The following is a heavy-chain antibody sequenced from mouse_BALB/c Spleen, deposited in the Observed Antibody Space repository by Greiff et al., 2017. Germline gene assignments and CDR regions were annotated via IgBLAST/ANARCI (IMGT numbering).Heavy chain of an antibody. D-gene: IGHD1-1*01. CDR2: ISSGSSTI. CDR3: AREDYYGSGAWFAY. Sequence: EVHLVESGGGLVQPGGSRKLSCAASGFTFSSFGMHWVRQAPEKGLEWVAYISSGSSTIYYADTVKGRFTISRDNPKNTLFLQMTSLRSEDTAMYYCAREDYYGSGAWFAYWGQGTLVTVSA. CDR1: GFTFSSFG. V-gene: IGHV5-17*02. J-gene: IGHJ3*01.